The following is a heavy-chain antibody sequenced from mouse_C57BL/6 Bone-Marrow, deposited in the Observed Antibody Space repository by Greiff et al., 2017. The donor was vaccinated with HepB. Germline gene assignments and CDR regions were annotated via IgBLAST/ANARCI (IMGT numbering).Heavy chain of an antibody. CDR2: SRNKANDYTT. D-gene: IGHD1-1*01. CDR3: ARGSSYWSSMS. J-gene: IGHJ1*03. CDR1: GFTFSDFY. V-gene: IGHV7-1*01. Sequence: EVNVVESGGGLVQSGRSLRLSCATSGFTFSDFYMEWVRQAPGKGLEWIAASRNKANDYTTEYSASVKGRFIVSRDTSQSILYLQMNALRAEDTAIYYCARGSSYWSSMSGAQGPRSPSPQ.